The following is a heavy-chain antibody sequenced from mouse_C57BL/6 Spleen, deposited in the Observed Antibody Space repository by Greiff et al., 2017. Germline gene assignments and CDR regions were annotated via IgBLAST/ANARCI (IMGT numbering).Heavy chain of an antibody. V-gene: IGHV1-50*01. Sequence: QVQLQQPGAELVKPGASVKLSCKASGYTFTSYWMQWVKQRPGQGLEWIGEIDPSDSYTNYNKKFKGKATLTVDTSSSTAYMQLSSLTSEDSAVYYCARSVTTDLMDYWGQGTSVTVSS. CDR2: IDPSDSYT. J-gene: IGHJ4*01. CDR3: ARSVTTDLMDY. CDR1: GYTFTSYW. D-gene: IGHD2-12*01.